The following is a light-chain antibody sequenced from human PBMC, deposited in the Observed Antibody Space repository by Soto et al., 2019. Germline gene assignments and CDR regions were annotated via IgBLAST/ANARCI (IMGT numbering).Light chain of an antibody. CDR3: CSYAGRSTLV. V-gene: IGLV2-23*01. CDR2: EGS. J-gene: IGLJ3*02. CDR1: ISDVGSYNL. Sequence: SALTQPASVSGSPGQSITISCTGSISDVGSYNLVSCHQQYPGKAPKLMIYEGSKRPSGVSNRFSGSKSVNTASLTISGLQAEDEAAYYCCSYAGRSTLVFGGGTKLTV.